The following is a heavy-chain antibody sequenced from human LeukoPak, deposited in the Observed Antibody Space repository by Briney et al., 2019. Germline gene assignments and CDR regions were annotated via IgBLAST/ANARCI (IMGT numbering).Heavy chain of an antibody. CDR2: ISYDGSNK. V-gene: IGHV3-30*04. CDR3: ARVDRRSIAAAGPLAVAGHFGY. CDR1: GFTFSSYA. D-gene: IGHD6-13*01. J-gene: IGHJ4*02. Sequence: GRSLRLSCAASGFTFSSYAMHWVRQAPGKGLEWVAVISYDGSNKYYADSVKGRFTISRDNSKNTLYLQMNSLRAEDTAVYYCARVDRRSIAAAGPLAVAGHFGYWGQGTLVTVSS.